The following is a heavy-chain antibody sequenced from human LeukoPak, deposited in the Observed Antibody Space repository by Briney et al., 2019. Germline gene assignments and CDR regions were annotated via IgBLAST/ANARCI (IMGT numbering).Heavy chain of an antibody. CDR2: IYSSGTT. J-gene: IGHJ4*02. D-gene: IGHD6-19*01. Sequence: PSETLSLTCTVSTDSLSGHYWSWIRQPPGKGLEWIAYIYSSGTTKYNPSLNSRVTISLDASKNQFSLKMSSVTAADTAVYYCAKHGSGWSFDYWGQGTLVTVSS. CDR1: TDSLSGHY. V-gene: IGHV4-59*11. CDR3: AKHGSGWSFDY.